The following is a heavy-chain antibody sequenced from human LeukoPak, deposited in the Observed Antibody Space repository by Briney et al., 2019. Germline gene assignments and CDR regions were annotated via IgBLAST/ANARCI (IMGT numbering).Heavy chain of an antibody. CDR1: GFTFSSYA. D-gene: IGHD3-22*01. Sequence: GGSLRLSCAASGFTFSSYAMSGVRQAPGKGLEWVSAISGSGGSTYYADSVKGRFTISRDNSKNTLYLQMNSLRAEDTAVYYCAKEARGYYDSSGYMEDWGQGTLVTVSS. V-gene: IGHV3-23*01. J-gene: IGHJ4*02. CDR3: AKEARGYYDSSGYMED. CDR2: ISGSGGST.